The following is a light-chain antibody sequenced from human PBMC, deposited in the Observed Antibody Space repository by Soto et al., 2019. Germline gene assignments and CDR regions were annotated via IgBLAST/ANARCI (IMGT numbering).Light chain of an antibody. CDR1: QGVSRK. J-gene: IGKJ1*01. V-gene: IGKV3-15*01. CDR2: GAS. Sequence: LVLPQSPATLSVSPGEGVSLSCRASQGVSRKLAWYQHKPGQAPRLLISGASTGATGIPARFSASGSGTDFTLTISDVQPEDFALYYCHQRQSWPRTFGQGTKVDI. CDR3: HQRQSWPRT.